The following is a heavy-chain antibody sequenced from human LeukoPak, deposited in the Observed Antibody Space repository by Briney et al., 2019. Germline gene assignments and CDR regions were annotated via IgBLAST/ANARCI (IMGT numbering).Heavy chain of an antibody. J-gene: IGHJ6*02. V-gene: IGHV3-7*01. CDR2: IKQDGSEK. CDR3: ARNMRASYYYDSSGYYYHYYYGMDV. CDR1: GFTFSSYW. Sequence: GGSLRLPCAASGFTFSSYWMSWVRQAPGKGLEWVANIKQDGSEKYYVDSVKGRFTISRDNAKNSLYLQMNSLRAEDTAVYYCARNMRASYYYDSSGYYYHYYYGMDVWGQGTTVTVSS. D-gene: IGHD3-22*01.